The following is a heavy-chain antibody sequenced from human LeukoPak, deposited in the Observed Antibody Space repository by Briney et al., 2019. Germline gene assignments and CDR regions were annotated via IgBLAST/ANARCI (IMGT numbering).Heavy chain of an antibody. V-gene: IGHV3-20*04. CDR3: ARAISPTICSGGSCYSPDAFDI. J-gene: IGHJ3*02. CDR2: INGNGGSA. Sequence: PGGSLRLSCAASGFTFDDYGMSWVRQAPGKGLEWVSGINGNGGSAGYADSVRGRFTIFIDHANNSLYLQMKRLRAEDTALYYCARAISPTICSGGSCYSPDAFDIWGQGTMVTVSS. CDR1: GFTFDDYG. D-gene: IGHD2-15*01.